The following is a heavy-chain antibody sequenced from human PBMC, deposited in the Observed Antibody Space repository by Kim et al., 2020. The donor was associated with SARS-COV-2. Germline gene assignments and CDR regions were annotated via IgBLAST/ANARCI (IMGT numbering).Heavy chain of an antibody. CDR3: AREACSSTSCSGYYFDY. J-gene: IGHJ4*02. Sequence: GGSLRLSCAASGFTFSSYAMHWVRQAPGKGLEWVAVISYDGSNKYYADSVKGRFTISRDNSKNTLYLQMNSLRAEDTAVYYCAREACSSTSCSGYYFDYWGQGTLVTVSS. V-gene: IGHV3-30*04. CDR1: GFTFSSYA. D-gene: IGHD2-2*01. CDR2: ISYDGSNK.